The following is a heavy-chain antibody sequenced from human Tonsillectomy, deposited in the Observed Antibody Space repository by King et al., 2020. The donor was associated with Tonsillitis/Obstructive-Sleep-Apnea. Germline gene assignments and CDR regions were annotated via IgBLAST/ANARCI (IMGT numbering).Heavy chain of an antibody. CDR3: ARHVRHSSGYLDY. CDR1: GGSISSYY. J-gene: IGHJ4*02. Sequence: QLQESGPGLVKPSETLSLTCTVSGGSISSYYWSWIRQPPGKGLEWIGYIYYSGSTNYNPSLKSRVTISVDTSKNQFSLKLSSVTAADTAVYYCARHVRHSSGYLDYWGQGTLVTVSS. V-gene: IGHV4-59*08. CDR2: IYYSGST. D-gene: IGHD6-19*01.